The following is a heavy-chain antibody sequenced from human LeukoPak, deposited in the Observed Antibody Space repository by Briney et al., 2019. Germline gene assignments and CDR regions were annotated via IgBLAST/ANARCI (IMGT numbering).Heavy chain of an antibody. D-gene: IGHD5-18*01. V-gene: IGHV3-23*01. CDR2: ISGSGGST. CDR3: AKPRGYSYGIFDY. Sequence: PGGSLRLSRAASGFTFSSYAMSWVRQAPGKGLEWVSAISGSGGSTYYADSVKGRFTISRDNSKNTLYLQMNSLRAEDTAVYYCAKPRGYSYGIFDYWGQGTLVTVSS. J-gene: IGHJ4*02. CDR1: GFTFSSYA.